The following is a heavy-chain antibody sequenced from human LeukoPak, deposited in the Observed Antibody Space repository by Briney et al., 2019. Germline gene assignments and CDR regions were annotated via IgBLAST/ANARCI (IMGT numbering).Heavy chain of an antibody. CDR1: GFTFSSHW. CDR2: ISASGGST. J-gene: IGHJ3*02. V-gene: IGHV3-23*01. CDR3: AKEVYYFDTSGLYSFAFDI. D-gene: IGHD3-22*01. Sequence: PGGSLRLSCAASGFTFSSHWMSWVRQAPGKGLEWVSAISASGGSTYYADSVKGRFTISRDNSKNTLYLQMNSLRVEDTAVYYCAKEVYYFDTSGLYSFAFDIWGQGTMVTVPS.